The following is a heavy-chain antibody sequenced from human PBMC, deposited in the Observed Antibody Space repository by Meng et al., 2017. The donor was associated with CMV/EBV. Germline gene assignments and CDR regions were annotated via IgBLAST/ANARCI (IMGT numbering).Heavy chain of an antibody. CDR2: INSDGSST. D-gene: IGHD6-6*01. CDR1: GFTVSSNY. J-gene: IGHJ6*02. V-gene: IGHV3-74*01. Sequence: GESLKISCAASGFTVSSNYMSWVRQAPGKGLEWVSRINSDGSSTSYADSVKGRFTISRDNAKNTLYLQMNSLRAEDTAVYYCARLERLLVHPYYYYGMDVWGQGTTVTVSS. CDR3: ARLERLLVHPYYYYGMDV.